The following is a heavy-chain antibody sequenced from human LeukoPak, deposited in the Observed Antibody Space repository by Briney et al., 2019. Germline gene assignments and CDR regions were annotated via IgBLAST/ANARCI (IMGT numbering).Heavy chain of an antibody. CDR1: DGSASSGNYY. J-gene: IGHJ4*02. Sequence: KPSPSLSLTCTVSDGSASSGNYYCSWIRQPPGKGLEWIGYVSYSGSTNYNPSLKSRVTISIDPSKDEFSLKLSSVTAADTAVYYCARKENVYFYFDYWGQGTLVTVSS. D-gene: IGHD3-10*01. CDR2: VSYSGST. CDR3: ARKENVYFYFDY. V-gene: IGHV4-61*01.